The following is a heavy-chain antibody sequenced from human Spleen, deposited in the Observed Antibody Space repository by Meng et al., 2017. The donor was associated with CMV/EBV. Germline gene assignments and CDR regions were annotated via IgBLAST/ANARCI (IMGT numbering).Heavy chain of an antibody. CDR2: INANNGAT. V-gene: IGHV1-2*02. D-gene: IGHD6-6*01. Sequence: ASVKVSCEASGSIFSDQYIHWVRQARGQGLEWMGWINANNGATHYAQSFQDRLTVTRDTSISTAYMDLKKLRSDDTAAYYCASTPITARPYQFDYWGQGTLVTVSS. J-gene: IGHJ4*02. CDR1: GSIFSDQY. CDR3: ASTPITARPYQFDY.